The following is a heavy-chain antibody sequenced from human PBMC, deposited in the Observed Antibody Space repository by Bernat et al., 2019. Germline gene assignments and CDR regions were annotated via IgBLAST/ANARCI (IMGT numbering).Heavy chain of an antibody. CDR1: GFTFSSYA. V-gene: IGHV3-64*01. J-gene: IGHJ6*02. CDR2: ISSNGGST. D-gene: IGHD4-17*01. Sequence: EVQLVESGGGLVQPGGSLRLSCAASGFTFSSYAMHWVRQAPGKGLEYVSAISSNGGSTYYANSVKGRFTISRDNSKNTLYLQMGSLRAEDMAVYYCARQMTTVKSYYGMDVWGQGTTVTVPS. CDR3: ARQMTTVKSYYGMDV.